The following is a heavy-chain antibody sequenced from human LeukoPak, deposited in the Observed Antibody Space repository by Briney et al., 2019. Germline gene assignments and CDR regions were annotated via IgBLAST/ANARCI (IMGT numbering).Heavy chain of an antibody. Sequence: SETLSLTCTVSGGSISSGSYYWSWIRQPAGKGLEWIGRIYTSGSTNYNPSLKSRVTISVDTSKNQFSLKLSSVTAADTAVYYCARVAGAAEYYFDYWGQGTLVTVSS. CDR3: ARVAGAAEYYFDY. V-gene: IGHV4-61*02. CDR1: GGSISSGSYY. CDR2: IYTSGST. J-gene: IGHJ4*02. D-gene: IGHD6-13*01.